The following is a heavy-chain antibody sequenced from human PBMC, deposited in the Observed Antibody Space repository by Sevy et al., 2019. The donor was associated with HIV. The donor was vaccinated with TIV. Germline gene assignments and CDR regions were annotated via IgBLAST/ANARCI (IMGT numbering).Heavy chain of an antibody. D-gene: IGHD3-22*01. J-gene: IGHJ5*02. V-gene: IGHV4-31*03. CDR3: ARAVTMIEVVTGWFDP. Sequence: SETLSLTCTVSGGSISSGGYYWSWIRQHPGEDFEWIGYIYYSGSTYYNPSLKSRATISGDTSNNQLFLKLSSVTAADTAVYYCARAVTMIEVVTGWFDPWGQGTLVTVSS. CDR1: GGSISSGGYY. CDR2: IYYSGST.